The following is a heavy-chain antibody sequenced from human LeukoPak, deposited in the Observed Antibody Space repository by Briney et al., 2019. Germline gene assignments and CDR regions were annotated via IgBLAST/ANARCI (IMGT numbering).Heavy chain of an antibody. Sequence: GGSLRLSCAASGFTFDDYAMHWVRQAPGKGLEWVSGISWNSGSIGYADSVKGRFTISRDNAKNSLYLQMNSLRAEDTALYYCAKDYSSSGYYYVLDYWGQGTLVTVS. D-gene: IGHD3-22*01. V-gene: IGHV3-9*01. CDR2: ISWNSGSI. CDR1: GFTFDDYA. J-gene: IGHJ4*02. CDR3: AKDYSSSGYYYVLDY.